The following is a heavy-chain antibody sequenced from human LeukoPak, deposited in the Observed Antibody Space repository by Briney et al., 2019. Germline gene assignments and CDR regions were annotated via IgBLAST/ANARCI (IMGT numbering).Heavy chain of an antibody. V-gene: IGHV1-18*01. D-gene: IGHD3-3*02. CDR3: ARDYILPLETDNGDGFAI. J-gene: IGHJ3*02. CDR2: VSPSHTTR. CDR1: GYTFRQYS. Sequence: ASVTVSCKASGYTFRQYSISWVRQAPGKGFEWMGWVSPSHTTRAYSQEFQGRVTMTADTNTNTVSMERRSLRFDDTSVYVCARDYILPLETDNGDGFAIWGQGTVVTVSS.